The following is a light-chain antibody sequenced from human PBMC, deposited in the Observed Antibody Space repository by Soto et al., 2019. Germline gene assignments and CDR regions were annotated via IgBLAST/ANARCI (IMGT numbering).Light chain of an antibody. J-gene: IGLJ7*01. V-gene: IGLV6-57*04. Sequence: NFILTQPHSVSESPGKTVTISCTRSSGSIASNYVQWYQQRPGSAPTPVIYEDSQRPSGVPDRFSGSIDSSSNSASLTISRLKTEDEADYYCQSFDINNVVFGGGTQLTVL. CDR2: EDS. CDR3: QSFDINNVV. CDR1: SGSIASNY.